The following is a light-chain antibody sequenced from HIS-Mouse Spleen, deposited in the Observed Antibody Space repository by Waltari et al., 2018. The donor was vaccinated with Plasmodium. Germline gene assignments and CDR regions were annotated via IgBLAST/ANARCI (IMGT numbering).Light chain of an antibody. V-gene: IGLV2-23*01. CDR2: EGR. J-gene: IGLJ3*02. Sequence: QSALTQPASVSGSPGQSITISCTGTSSDVGSYNLVSWYQQHPGKAPKLMIYEGRNRPSGFSNRFSGSKSGNTASLTISGLQAEDEADYYCCSYAGSSTWVFGGGTKLTVL. CDR3: CSYAGSSTWV. CDR1: SSDVGSYNL.